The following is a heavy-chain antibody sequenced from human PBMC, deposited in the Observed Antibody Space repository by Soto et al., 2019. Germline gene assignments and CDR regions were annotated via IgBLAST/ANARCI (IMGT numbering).Heavy chain of an antibody. CDR1: GGSISSSSYY. Sequence: SETLSLTGTVSGGSISSSSYYWGWIRQPPGKGLEWIGSIYYSGSTYYNPSLKSRVTISVDTSKNQFSLKLSSVTAADTAVYYCARGRQVEMATILIWGQGTMVTVSS. CDR2: IYYSGST. D-gene: IGHD5-12*01. V-gene: IGHV4-39*01. J-gene: IGHJ3*02. CDR3: ARGRQVEMATILI.